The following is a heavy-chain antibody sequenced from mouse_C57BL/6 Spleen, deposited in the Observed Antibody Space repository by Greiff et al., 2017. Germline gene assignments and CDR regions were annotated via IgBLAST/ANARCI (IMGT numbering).Heavy chain of an antibody. V-gene: IGHV14-3*01. D-gene: IGHD1-1*01. CDR1: GFYIKNTY. CDR3: ARSQLLRDFDY. Sequence: VQLQQSVAELVRPGASVKLSCTASGFYIKNTYMPWVKQRPEKGLEWIGRIDPANGNTKYAPKFQGQATITADTSSNPAYLQLSSLTSEDTAIYYCARSQLLRDFDYWGQGTTLTVSS. J-gene: IGHJ2*01. CDR2: IDPANGNT.